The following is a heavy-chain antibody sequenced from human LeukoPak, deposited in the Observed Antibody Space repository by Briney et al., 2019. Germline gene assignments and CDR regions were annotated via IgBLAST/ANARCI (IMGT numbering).Heavy chain of an antibody. D-gene: IGHD3-3*01. CDR3: AKDGLRFLEWFDYYYYMDV. V-gene: IGHV4-38-2*02. CDR1: GYSISSGYY. Sequence: PSETLSLTCTVSGYSISSGYYWGWIRQPPGKGLEWIGSIYHSGSTYYNPSLKSRVTISVDTSKSQFSLKLSSVTAADTAAYYCAKDGLRFLEWFDYYYYMDVWGKGTTVTVSS. CDR2: IYHSGST. J-gene: IGHJ6*03.